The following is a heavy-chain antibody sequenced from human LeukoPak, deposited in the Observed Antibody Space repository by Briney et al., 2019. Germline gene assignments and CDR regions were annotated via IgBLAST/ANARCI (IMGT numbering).Heavy chain of an antibody. Sequence: ASGTLSLTCTVSGDSIITYYWSWIRQPPGKGLEWIGYMYYSGSTNYNPSLKSRVTITVDKSRNQFSLTLSSVTAADTAVYYCARHSRGYDSEFGYWGQGTLVTVSS. CDR3: ARHSRGYDSEFGY. J-gene: IGHJ4*02. V-gene: IGHV4-59*08. CDR2: MYYSGST. CDR1: GDSIITYY. D-gene: IGHD5-12*01.